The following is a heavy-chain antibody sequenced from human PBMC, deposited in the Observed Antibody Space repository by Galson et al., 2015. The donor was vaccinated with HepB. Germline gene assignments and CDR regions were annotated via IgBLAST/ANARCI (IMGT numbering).Heavy chain of an antibody. J-gene: IGHJ4*02. V-gene: IGHV3-30-3*01. CDR1: GSTFSSYA. D-gene: IGHD6-13*01. Sequence: SLRLSCAASGSTFSSYAMHWVRQAPGKGLEWVAVISYDGSNKYYADSVKGRFTISRDNSKNTLYLQMNSLRAEDTAVYYCARDLGYSSPEWCQGTLVTVSS. CDR3: ARDLGYSSPE. CDR2: ISYDGSNK.